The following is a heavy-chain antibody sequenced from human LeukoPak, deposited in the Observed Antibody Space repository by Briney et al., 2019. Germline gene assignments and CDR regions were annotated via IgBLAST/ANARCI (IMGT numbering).Heavy chain of an antibody. Sequence: SGPTLVKPTQTLTLTCTFSGFSFTTRGVGLGWIRHPPGKTLDGLALIYWDDDKRYSQTLQSKITITKDTSKNQVVLTMTNMDPVDTATYYCAHRRGVRGVIISDYWGQGTLVTVSS. CDR1: GFSFTTRGVG. CDR2: IYWDDDK. CDR3: AHRRGVRGVIISDY. V-gene: IGHV2-5*02. J-gene: IGHJ4*02. D-gene: IGHD3-10*01.